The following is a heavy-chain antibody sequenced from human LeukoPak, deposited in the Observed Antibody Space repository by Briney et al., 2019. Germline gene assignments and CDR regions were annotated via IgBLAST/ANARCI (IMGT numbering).Heavy chain of an antibody. CDR1: GYGFTSYW. D-gene: IGHD3-22*01. J-gene: IGHJ5*02. CDR2: IYPGDSDT. Sequence: GESLKISCKGSGYGFTSYWIGWVGQMPGKGLEWMGLIYPGDSDTRYSPSFQGQVTISADKSISTAYLQWSSLKAADTAMYYCARRPTYDSSGYYPNWFDPWGQGTLVTVSS. V-gene: IGHV5-51*01. CDR3: ARRPTYDSSGYYPNWFDP.